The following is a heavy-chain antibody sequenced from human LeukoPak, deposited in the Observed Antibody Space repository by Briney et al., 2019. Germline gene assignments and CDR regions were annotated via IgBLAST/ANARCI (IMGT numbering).Heavy chain of an antibody. CDR2: ISGNGGST. CDR3: AKDGLWFGESQYYFDY. V-gene: IGHV3-23*01. D-gene: IGHD3-10*01. J-gene: IGHJ4*02. Sequence: PGGSLRLSCAVSGFTFTTYAMSWVRQAPGKGLEWVSTISGNGGSTFYADSVKGRFTISRDNSKSTLYLHLHSLRAEDTAVYYCAKDGLWFGESQYYFDYWGQGTPVTVSS. CDR1: GFTFTTYA.